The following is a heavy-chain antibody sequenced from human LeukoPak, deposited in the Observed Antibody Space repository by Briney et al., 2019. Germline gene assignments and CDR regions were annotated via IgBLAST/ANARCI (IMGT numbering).Heavy chain of an antibody. CDR3: AREGDHFYMDV. Sequence: GGSLRLSCAASGFTFSKYAMSWVRQAPGKGLEWVSTVNDRGTGTYYADSAKGRFTISRDNSKNTLYLQMNSLRAEDTAVYYCAREGDHFYMDVWGKGTTVTVTS. CDR2: VNDRGTGT. CDR1: GFTFSKYA. V-gene: IGHV3-23*01. J-gene: IGHJ6*03.